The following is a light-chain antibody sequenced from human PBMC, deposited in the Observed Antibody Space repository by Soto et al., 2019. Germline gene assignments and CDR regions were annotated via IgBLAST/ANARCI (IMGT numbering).Light chain of an antibody. Sequence: DLQMTQSPSSLSVSVGDRVTITCQASQDIGNYLNWYQQKPGKAPKFLIYDASNLETGVSSRFSGSGSGTDFTLTISSLQPEDIATYYCQQYDNAAKFTFGQVTKLEIK. CDR2: DAS. CDR3: QQYDNAAKFT. V-gene: IGKV1-33*01. J-gene: IGKJ2*01. CDR1: QDIGNY.